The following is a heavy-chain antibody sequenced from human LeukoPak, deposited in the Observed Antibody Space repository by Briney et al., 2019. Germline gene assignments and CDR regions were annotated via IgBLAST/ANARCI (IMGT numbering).Heavy chain of an antibody. D-gene: IGHD3-22*01. CDR2: INPNSGGT. Sequence: ASVKASCKASGYTFTGYYMHWVRQAPGQGLEWMGWINPNSGGTNYAQKFQGRVTMTRDTSISTAYMELSRLRSDDTAVYYCACPYYYDSSGYYHPFDYWGQGTLVTVSS. J-gene: IGHJ4*02. V-gene: IGHV1-2*02. CDR1: GYTFTGYY. CDR3: ACPYYYDSSGYYHPFDY.